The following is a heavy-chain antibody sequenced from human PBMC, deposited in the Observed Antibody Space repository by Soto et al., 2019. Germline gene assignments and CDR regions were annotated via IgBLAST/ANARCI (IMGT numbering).Heavy chain of an antibody. J-gene: IGHJ5*02. CDR2: IFYTGTT. CDR1: GGSINYNSYY. D-gene: IGHD2-15*01. V-gene: IGHV4-39*02. CDR3: ARLVVVAPVTNA. Sequence: SETLSLTCSVSGGSINYNSYYWGWIRQPPGKGLEWVGGIFYTGTTYYSPSLKDRVTISVDTSKNSFSLNLTSVTAADTAVYFCARLVVVAPVTNAWGQGTLVTVSS.